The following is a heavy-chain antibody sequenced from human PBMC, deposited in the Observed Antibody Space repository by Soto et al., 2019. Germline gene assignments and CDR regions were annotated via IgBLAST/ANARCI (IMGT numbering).Heavy chain of an antibody. CDR2: IYYSGST. V-gene: IGHV4-31*03. CDR3: AREGSSWDQHVDY. J-gene: IGHJ4*02. CDR1: GVSISSGGYY. D-gene: IGHD6-13*01. Sequence: QVQLQESGPGLVEPSQTLSRTCTVSGVSISSGGYYWSWIRRHPGKVLEWIWYIYYSGSTYYNPSLKSRVTISVDTSKNQFSLKLSSVTAADTAVYYCAREGSSWDQHVDYWGQGTLVTVSS.